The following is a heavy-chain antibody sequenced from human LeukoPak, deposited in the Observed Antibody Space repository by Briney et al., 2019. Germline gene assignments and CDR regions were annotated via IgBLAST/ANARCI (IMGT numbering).Heavy chain of an antibody. D-gene: IGHD1-1*01. CDR3: ARGTGTFPNAFDI. CDR2: IIPILGIA. CDR1: GGTFSSYA. Sequence: GSSVKVSCKASGGTFSSYAISWVRQASGQGLEWMGRIIPILGIANYAQKFQGRVTITADKSTSTAYMELSSLRSEDTAVYYCARGTGTFPNAFDIWGQGTMVTVSS. V-gene: IGHV1-69*04. J-gene: IGHJ3*02.